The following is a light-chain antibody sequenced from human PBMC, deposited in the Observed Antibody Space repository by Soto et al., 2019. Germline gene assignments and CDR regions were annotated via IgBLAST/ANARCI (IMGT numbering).Light chain of an antibody. Sequence: TQSPSSLSASVGYRVTITCRASQSVSSSYLAWYQQRPGLAPRLLIYEASNRATGIPDRFSGSGSGTDFTLTISSLKPEDFATYYCQQSYSTPIPFGQGTRLEIK. J-gene: IGKJ5*01. V-gene: IGKV3D-20*01. CDR1: QSVSSSY. CDR2: EAS. CDR3: QQSYSTPIP.